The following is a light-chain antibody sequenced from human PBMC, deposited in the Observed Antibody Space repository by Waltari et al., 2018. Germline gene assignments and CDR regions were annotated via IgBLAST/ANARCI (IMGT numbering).Light chain of an antibody. CDR1: QSVLSSSNNKNY. V-gene: IGKV4-1*01. CDR3: QQYFSTPVT. Sequence: DIVMTQSPDSLAVSLGERATINCRSSQSVLSSSNNKNYLAWDHQKPGQPPKLRIYWASTRESGVPDRFSGSGSGTDFTLTISSLQAEDVAVYFCQQYFSTPVTFGPGTKVDIK. J-gene: IGKJ3*01. CDR2: WAS.